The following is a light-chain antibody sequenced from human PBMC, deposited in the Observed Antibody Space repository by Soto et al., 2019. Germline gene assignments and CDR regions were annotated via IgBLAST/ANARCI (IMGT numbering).Light chain of an antibody. J-gene: IGKJ1*01. CDR1: QSVSSSS. CDR3: QQYGSSPPSWT. Sequence: TVLTQSPGTLSLSPGERATLSCRASQSVSSSSLAWYQQKPGQAPRLLIYRASSRATGIPDRFSGSGSGTVFTLTISRLEPEDFAVYYCQQYGSSPPSWTFGQGTKVEIK. V-gene: IGKV3-20*01. CDR2: RAS.